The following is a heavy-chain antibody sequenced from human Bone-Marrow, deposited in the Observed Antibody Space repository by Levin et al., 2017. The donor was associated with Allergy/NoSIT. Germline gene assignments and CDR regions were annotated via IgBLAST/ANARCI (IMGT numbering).Heavy chain of an antibody. J-gene: IGHJ4*02. V-gene: IGHV1-18*01. CDR1: GYTFTSFG. CDR3: AKDISSSWSTGDLDY. CDR2: ISVYNGDT. Sequence: GESLKISCRASGYTFTSFGISWVRQAPGQGLEWMGGISVYNGDTKYAQNFQGRVTMTTDTSTTTAYMELRSLRSDDTAVYYCAKDISSSWSTGDLDYWGQGTLVTVSS. D-gene: IGHD6-13*01.